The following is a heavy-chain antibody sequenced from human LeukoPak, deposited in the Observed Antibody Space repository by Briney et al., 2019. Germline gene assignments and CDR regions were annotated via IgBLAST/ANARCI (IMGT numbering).Heavy chain of an antibody. CDR2: ISGSGGST. CDR1: GFTFSSYA. CDR3: AKETYDFWSGYSTVH. J-gene: IGHJ4*02. V-gene: IGHV3-23*01. D-gene: IGHD3-3*01. Sequence: GGSLRLSCAASGFTFSSYAMSWVRQAPGKVLEWVSAISGSGGSTYYADSVKGRFTISRDNSKNTLYLQMNSLRAEDTAVYYCAKETYDFWSGYSTVHWGQGTLVTVSS.